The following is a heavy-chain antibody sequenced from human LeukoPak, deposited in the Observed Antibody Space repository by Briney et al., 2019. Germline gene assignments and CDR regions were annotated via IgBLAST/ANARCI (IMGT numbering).Heavy chain of an antibody. V-gene: IGHV4-4*07. CDR3: ARGFADFWSGYRALDY. CDR1: GGSISPYY. CDR2: ISTSGSS. D-gene: IGHD3-3*01. Sequence: SETLSLSCTVSGGSISPYYWSFVRQPAGKGLEWIGRISTSGSSKYNPSLESRVTISVETSKNQISLKLTSVTAADTAVHYCARGFADFWSGYRALDYWGQGTLVTVSS. J-gene: IGHJ4*02.